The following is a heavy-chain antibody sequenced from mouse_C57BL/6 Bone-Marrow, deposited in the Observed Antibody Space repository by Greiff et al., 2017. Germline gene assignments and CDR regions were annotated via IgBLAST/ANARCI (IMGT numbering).Heavy chain of an antibody. J-gene: IGHJ3*01. CDR1: GFTFTDYY. V-gene: IGHV7-3*01. Sequence: EVQRVESGGGLVQPGGSLSLSCAASGFTFTDYYMSWVRQPPGKALEWLGFIRNKANGYPTEYSASVKGRFTISRDNYKSILYLQMNALRAEDSATDYCERDGGGVAYWGQGTLVTVSA. CDR2: IRNKANGYPT. CDR3: ERDGGGVAY.